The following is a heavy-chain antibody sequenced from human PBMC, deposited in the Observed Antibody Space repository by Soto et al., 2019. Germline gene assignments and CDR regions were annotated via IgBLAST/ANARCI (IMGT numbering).Heavy chain of an antibody. V-gene: IGHV3-30*02. CDR1: GFTFSSFS. CDR3: AREDVTSKWYFDN. Sequence: QVRIMQSGGGVVQPGGSLRLSYTTSGFTFSSFSSQWFRQAPGKGLVWLAVIGSTGITVYADSVKGRFTVSRDNSQDTLYLQMDSLRPDDTAVYYCAREDVTSKWYFDNWGQGILFTVSS. J-gene: IGHJ4*02. CDR2: IGSTGIT. D-gene: IGHD2-21*02.